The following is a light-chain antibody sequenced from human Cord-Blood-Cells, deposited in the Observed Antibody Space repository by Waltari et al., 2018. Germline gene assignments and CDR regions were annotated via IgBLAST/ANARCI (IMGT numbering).Light chain of an antibody. J-gene: IGKJ3*01. CDR2: AAS. CDR1: QSISSY. Sequence: DIQMTQSPSSLSASVGARVTITCRASQSISSYLNWYQQNPGKAPKLLIYAASSLQSGSPSRFSGSGSGTDFTLTISSLQPEDFATYYCQQSYSTPFTFGPGTKVDIK. V-gene: IGKV1-39*01. CDR3: QQSYSTPFT.